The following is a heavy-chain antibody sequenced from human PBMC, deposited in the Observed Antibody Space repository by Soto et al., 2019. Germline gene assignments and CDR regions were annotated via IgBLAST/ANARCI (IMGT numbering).Heavy chain of an antibody. CDR3: ARIKGIAARPGYSRTPNVYYFDY. CDR1: GGSFSGYY. J-gene: IGHJ4*02. D-gene: IGHD6-6*01. CDR2: LNHSGST. Sequence: SETLSLTCAVYGGSFSGYYWSWIRQPPGKGLEWIAELNHSGSTNYNPSLKSRVTISVDTSKNQFSLKLSSVTAADTAVYYCARIKGIAARPGYSRTPNVYYFDYWGQGTLVTVSS. V-gene: IGHV4-34*01.